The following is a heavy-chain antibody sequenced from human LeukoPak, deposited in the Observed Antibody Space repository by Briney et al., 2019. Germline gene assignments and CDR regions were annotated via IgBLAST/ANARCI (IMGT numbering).Heavy chain of an antibody. J-gene: IGHJ5*02. CDR1: GGSISSYY. CDR2: IYYSGST. CDR3: ARAQQGLYSSGSGWFDP. V-gene: IGHV4-59*01. Sequence: PSETLSLTCSGSGGSISSYYWSWIRQPPGKGLEWIGYIYYSGSTNYNPSLKSQVTISVDTSKNQFSLKLSSVTAADTAVYYCARAQQGLYSSGSGWFDPWGQGTLVTVSS. D-gene: IGHD6-19*01.